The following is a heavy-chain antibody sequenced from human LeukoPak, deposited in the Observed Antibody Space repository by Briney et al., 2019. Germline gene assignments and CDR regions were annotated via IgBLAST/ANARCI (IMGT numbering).Heavy chain of an antibody. Sequence: SETLSLTCAVYGGSFSAYYWNWIRQPPGKGLEWIGEINHSGSTNYNPSLKSRVTISVDTSENQFSLKLSSVTAADTAVYYCARLPPIRGYSSSRPYYFDYWGQGTLVTVSS. J-gene: IGHJ4*02. V-gene: IGHV4-34*01. D-gene: IGHD5-12*01. CDR2: INHSGST. CDR1: GGSFSAYY. CDR3: ARLPPIRGYSSSRPYYFDY.